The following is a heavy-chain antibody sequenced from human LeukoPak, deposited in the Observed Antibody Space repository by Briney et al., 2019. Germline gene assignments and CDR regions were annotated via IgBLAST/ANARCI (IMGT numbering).Heavy chain of an antibody. V-gene: IGHV3-66*01. CDR2: LYSGGIT. J-gene: IGHJ4*02. D-gene: IGHD6-19*01. CDR3: ARGGSGWYGDY. CDR1: TFTVSSNY. Sequence: GGSLRLSCAASTFTVSSNYMSWVRQAPGKGLEWVSVLYSGGITYYADSVKGRFTISSDNSMNTLYLQMNSLRVEDTAVYYCARGGSGWYGDYWGQGTLVTVSS.